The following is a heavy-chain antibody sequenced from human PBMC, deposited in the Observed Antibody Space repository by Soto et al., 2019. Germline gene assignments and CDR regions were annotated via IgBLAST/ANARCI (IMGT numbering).Heavy chain of an antibody. CDR3: ARQSSRYNWNYENYYYYGMDV. CDR1: GGSISSSSYY. J-gene: IGHJ6*02. V-gene: IGHV4-39*01. D-gene: IGHD1-7*01. CDR2: IYYSGST. Sequence: ETLSLTCTVSGGSISSSSYYWGWIRQPPGKGLEWIGSIYYSGSTYYNPSLKSRVTISVDTSKNQFSLKLSSVTAADTAVYYCARQSSRYNWNYENYYYYGMDVWGQGTTVTVSS.